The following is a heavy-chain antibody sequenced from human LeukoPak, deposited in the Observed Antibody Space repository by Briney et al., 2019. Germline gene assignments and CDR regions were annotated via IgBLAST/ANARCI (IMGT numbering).Heavy chain of an antibody. CDR1: GYSFTSRW. D-gene: IGHD4-17*01. Sequence: GESLKISCQGSGYSFTSRWIAWVRQMPGKGLEWMGIIYPDDSDIRYNPSFQGQVTMSADKSVNVAYLQWSSLKASDTAMYYCATFSNYGDFFAIWGQGTLVTVSS. CDR3: ATFSNYGDFFAI. V-gene: IGHV5-51*01. CDR2: IYPDDSDI. J-gene: IGHJ4*02.